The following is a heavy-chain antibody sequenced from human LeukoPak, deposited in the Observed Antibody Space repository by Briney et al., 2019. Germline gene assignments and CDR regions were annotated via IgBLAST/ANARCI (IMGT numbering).Heavy chain of an antibody. CDR1: GFTFDDYA. Sequence: PGRSLRLSCAASGFTFDDYAMHWVRQAPGKGLEWVSGISRNSGSIGYADSVKGRFTISRDNAKNSLYLQMNSLRAEDTALYYCAKGRVVAVAEFDYWGQGTLVTVSS. CDR2: ISRNSGSI. V-gene: IGHV3-9*01. D-gene: IGHD6-19*01. CDR3: AKGRVVAVAEFDY. J-gene: IGHJ4*02.